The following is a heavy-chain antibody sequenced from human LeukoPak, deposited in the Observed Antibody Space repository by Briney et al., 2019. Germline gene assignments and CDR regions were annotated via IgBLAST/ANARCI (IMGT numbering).Heavy chain of an antibody. CDR1: GGTFSSYA. D-gene: IGHD2-15*01. J-gene: IGHJ6*02. V-gene: IGHV1-69*04. CDR2: IIPILGIA. Sequence: SVKVSCKASGGTFSSYAISWVRQAPGQGLEWMGRIIPILGIANYAQKFQGRVTITADKSTSTAYMELSSLRSEDTAVYSCARRFVVVAANYYYYYGMDVWGQGTTVTVSS. CDR3: ARRFVVVAANYYYYYGMDV.